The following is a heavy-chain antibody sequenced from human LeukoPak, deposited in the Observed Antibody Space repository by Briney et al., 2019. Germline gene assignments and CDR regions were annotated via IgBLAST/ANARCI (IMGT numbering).Heavy chain of an antibody. D-gene: IGHD6-19*01. J-gene: IGHJ4*02. CDR1: GYTFTDYA. V-gene: IGHV1-3*03. CDR2: ITTGRGET. CDR3: ARGGKQWRGGNYFDS. Sequence: ASVKVSCTASGYTFTDYALHWVRQAPGQGLEWMGWITTGRGETRYSQEFQRRITFTRDTSASTVYMDLSDLRSEDTAVYYCARGGKQWRGGNYFDSWGQGTLVAVSS.